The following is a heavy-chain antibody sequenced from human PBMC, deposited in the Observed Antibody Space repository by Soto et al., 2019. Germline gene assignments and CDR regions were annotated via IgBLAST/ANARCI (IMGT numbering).Heavy chain of an antibody. D-gene: IGHD2-2*01. Sequence: KTSETLSLTCTVSGGSISSGGYYWSWIRQHPGKGLEWIGYIYYSGSTYYNPSLKSRVTISVDTSKNQFSLKLSSVTAADTAVYYCARERWDIVVVPASPIAPMGFDPWGQGTLVTV. J-gene: IGHJ5*02. CDR3: ARERWDIVVVPASPIAPMGFDP. CDR2: IYYSGST. CDR1: GGSISSGGYY. V-gene: IGHV4-31*03.